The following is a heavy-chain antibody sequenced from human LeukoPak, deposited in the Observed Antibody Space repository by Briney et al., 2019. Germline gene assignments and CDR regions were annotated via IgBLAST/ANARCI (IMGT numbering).Heavy chain of an antibody. CDR1: GGSISSGGYY. Sequence: SETLSLTCTVSGGSISSGGYYWGWIRQPPGKGLEWIGSIYYSGSTYYNPSLKSRVTISVDTSKNQFSLRLNSVNAADTAVFYCARQGYSDFSSLPFDYWGQGTLVTVSS. J-gene: IGHJ4*02. D-gene: IGHD1-26*01. CDR2: IYYSGST. V-gene: IGHV4-39*01. CDR3: ARQGYSDFSSLPFDY.